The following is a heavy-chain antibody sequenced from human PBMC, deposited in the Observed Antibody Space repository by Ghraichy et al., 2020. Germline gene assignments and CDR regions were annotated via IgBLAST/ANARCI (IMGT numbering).Heavy chain of an antibody. CDR1: GGSISSGGYY. D-gene: IGHD2-2*01. V-gene: IGHV4-31*03. CDR3: ARDGSSTSWLRWFDP. Sequence: SETLSLTCTVSGGSISSGGYYWSWIRQHPGKGLEWIGYIYYSGSTYYNPSLKSRVTISVDTSKNQFSLKLSSVTAADTAVYYCARDGSSTSWLRWFDPWGQGTLVTVSS. J-gene: IGHJ5*02. CDR2: IYYSGST.